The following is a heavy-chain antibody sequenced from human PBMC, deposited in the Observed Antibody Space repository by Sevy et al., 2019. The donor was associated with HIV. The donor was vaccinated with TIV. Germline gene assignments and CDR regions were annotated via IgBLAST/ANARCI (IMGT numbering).Heavy chain of an antibody. CDR2: ISYDGSNK. Sequence: GGSLRLSCAASGFTFSSYGMHWVRQAPGKGLEWVAVISYDGSNKYYADSVKGRFTISRDNSKNTLYLQMNSLRAEDTAVYYCAKGGQYYDRTPANAFDIWGQGTMVTVSS. D-gene: IGHD3-22*01. CDR3: AKGGQYYDRTPANAFDI. V-gene: IGHV3-30*18. J-gene: IGHJ3*02. CDR1: GFTFSSYG.